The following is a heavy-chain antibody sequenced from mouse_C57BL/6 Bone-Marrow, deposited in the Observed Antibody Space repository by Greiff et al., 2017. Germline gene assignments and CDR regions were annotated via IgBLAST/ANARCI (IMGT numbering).Heavy chain of an antibody. CDR2: IHPNSGST. D-gene: IGHD4-1*01. CDR3: ERVGMGAWFAD. Sequence: VQLQQPGAELVKPGASVKLSCKASGYTFTSYWMHWVKQRPGQGLEWIGMIHPNSGSTNYNEKFKSKATLTVDKSSSTAYMQLSSLTSEDSAVYFCERVGMGAWFADWGQGTLVTVSA. V-gene: IGHV1-64*01. CDR1: GYTFTSYW. J-gene: IGHJ3*01.